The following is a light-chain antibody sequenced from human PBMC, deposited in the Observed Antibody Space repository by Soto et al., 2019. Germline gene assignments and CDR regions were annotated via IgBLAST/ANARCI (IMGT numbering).Light chain of an antibody. Sequence: QSALTQPRSVSGSPGQSVTISCTGTSSDVGGYNYVSWYQQHPGKAPKLMIYDVSNRPSGVSNRFSGSKSGNTASLTISGLQAEDEADYYCSSYTGSSTYVVFGGGTKLTVL. CDR2: DVS. J-gene: IGLJ2*01. CDR3: SSYTGSSTYVV. CDR1: SSDVGGYNY. V-gene: IGLV2-11*01.